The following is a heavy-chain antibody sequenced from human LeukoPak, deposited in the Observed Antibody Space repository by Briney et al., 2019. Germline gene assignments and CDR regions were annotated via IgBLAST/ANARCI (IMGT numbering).Heavy chain of an antibody. Sequence: SETLSLTCAVYGGSLSNYYWSWIRQPPGKGLEWIGEINHSGSTKYNPSLKSRVTILVDVSENQFSLQLTSVIAADTAVYYCARGPASGSDFAWFDPWGQGTLVTVSS. CDR2: INHSGST. D-gene: IGHD3-10*01. CDR1: GGSLSNYY. CDR3: ARGPASGSDFAWFDP. V-gene: IGHV4-34*01. J-gene: IGHJ5*02.